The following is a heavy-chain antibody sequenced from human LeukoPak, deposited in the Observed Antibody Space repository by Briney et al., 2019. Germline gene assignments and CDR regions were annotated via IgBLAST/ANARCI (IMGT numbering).Heavy chain of an antibody. D-gene: IGHD5-18*01. Sequence: GRSLRLSCAASGFTFSGSPMHWVRQAPGKGLEWVSYISSSGSSIYHADSVKGRFTISRDNANNSLYLQMNSLRAEDTAVYYCARDLYSYGQIDSWGQGPLVTVSS. V-gene: IGHV3-48*03. CDR3: ARDLYSYGQIDS. J-gene: IGHJ4*02. CDR1: GFTFSGSP. CDR2: ISSSGSSI.